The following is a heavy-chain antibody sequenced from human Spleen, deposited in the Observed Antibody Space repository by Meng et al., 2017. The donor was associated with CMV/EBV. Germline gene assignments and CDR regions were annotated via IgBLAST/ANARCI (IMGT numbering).Heavy chain of an antibody. CDR1: GFTFSSYA. J-gene: IGHJ4*02. Sequence: GESLKISCAASGFTFSSYAMSWVRQAPGKGLEWVSTISGSGGSTYYADSVKGRFTIYRDNSKNTLYLQMNSLRAEDTAVYYCAKLPRYCSGGSCYGGSFDYWGQGTLVTVSS. D-gene: IGHD2-15*01. CDR3: AKLPRYCSGGSCYGGSFDY. CDR2: ISGSGGST. V-gene: IGHV3-23*01.